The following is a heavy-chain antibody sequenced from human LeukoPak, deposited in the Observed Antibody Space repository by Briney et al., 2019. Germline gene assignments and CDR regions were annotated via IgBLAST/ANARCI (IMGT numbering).Heavy chain of an antibody. D-gene: IGHD3-3*01. CDR3: AKDRISGDPKFFHL. CDR2: ISSSSSYI. CDR1: GFTFSSYS. Sequence: PGGSLRLSCAASGFTFSSYSMNWVRQAPGKGLEWVSSISSSSSYIYYADSVKGRLTISRDSSKNTLYLQMNGLRAEDTALYYCAKDRISGDPKFFHLWGRGTLVTVSS. J-gene: IGHJ2*01. V-gene: IGHV3-21*04.